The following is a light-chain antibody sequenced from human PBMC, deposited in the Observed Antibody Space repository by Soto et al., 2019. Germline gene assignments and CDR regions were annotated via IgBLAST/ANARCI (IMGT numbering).Light chain of an antibody. J-gene: IGKJ2*01. Sequence: ESMLTQSPGTLSLSPGERATLSCRASQSVSTRHLAWYQQKPGQAPRLLIYGASIRGTGIPDRFSGSGSGTDFTLTISRLEPEDFAVYYCHQFGSSPPAFTFGQGTKLEI. CDR2: GAS. CDR3: HQFGSSPPAFT. CDR1: QSVSTRH. V-gene: IGKV3-20*01.